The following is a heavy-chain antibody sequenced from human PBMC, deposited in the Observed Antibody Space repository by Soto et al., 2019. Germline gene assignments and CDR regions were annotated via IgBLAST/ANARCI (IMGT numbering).Heavy chain of an antibody. Sequence: PSQTLSLTCAISGDSVSSNSVTWNWIRQSPSSGLEWLGRTYFRSKWYSDYAESVKSRIVIDPDTSRNQLSLQLNSVTPDDTAVYYCARLIGNSWFIGWGQGSLVTVSS. CDR2: TYFRSKWYS. CDR3: ARLIGNSWFIG. V-gene: IGHV6-1*01. CDR1: GDSVSSNSVT. D-gene: IGHD2-15*01. J-gene: IGHJ4*02.